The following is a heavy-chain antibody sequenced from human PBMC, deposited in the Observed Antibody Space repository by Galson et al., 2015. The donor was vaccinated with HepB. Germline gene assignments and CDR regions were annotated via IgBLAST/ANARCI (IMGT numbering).Heavy chain of an antibody. D-gene: IGHD3-10*01. J-gene: IGHJ4*02. CDR3: AKEGPGGYYFDY. CDR2: ISWNSGSI. Sequence: SLRLSCAASGFTFDDYAMHWVRQAPGKGLEWVSGISWNSGSIGYADSVKGRFTISRDNAKNSLYLQMNSLRAEDTALYYCAKEGPGGYYFDYWGQGTLVTVSS. V-gene: IGHV3-9*01. CDR1: GFTFDDYA.